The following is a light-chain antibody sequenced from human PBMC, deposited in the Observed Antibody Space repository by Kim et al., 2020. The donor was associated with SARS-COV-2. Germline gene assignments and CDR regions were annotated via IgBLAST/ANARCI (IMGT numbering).Light chain of an antibody. Sequence: VSPGQTASITCSGDRLGNKYVCWYQQRPGQSPVVVLYQDERRPSGIPERFSGSNSGNTATLTISGTQALDEADYYCQVWDSTTTVFGGGTQLTVL. V-gene: IGLV3-1*01. CDR3: QVWDSTTTV. J-gene: IGLJ2*01. CDR2: QDE. CDR1: RLGNKY.